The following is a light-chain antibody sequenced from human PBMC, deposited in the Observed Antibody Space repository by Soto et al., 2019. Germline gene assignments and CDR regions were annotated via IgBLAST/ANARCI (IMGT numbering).Light chain of an antibody. CDR3: QHYSTVWA. V-gene: IGKV1-39*01. J-gene: IGKJ1*01. CDR2: AAS. CDR1: QSISTY. Sequence: DVQMTQSPSSLSASVGDRVTITCRASQSISTYLNWYQQKPGKAPKRLIYAASSLQSGVPSRFSGSGSGTEFTLTISSLQPEDFATYYCQHYSTVWAFGQGTKVDIK.